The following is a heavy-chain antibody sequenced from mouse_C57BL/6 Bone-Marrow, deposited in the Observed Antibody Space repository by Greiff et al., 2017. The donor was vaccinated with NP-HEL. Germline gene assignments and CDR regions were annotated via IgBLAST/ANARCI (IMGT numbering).Heavy chain of an antibody. CDR2: ISNLAYSI. J-gene: IGHJ4*01. V-gene: IGHV5-15*01. Sequence: EVKLMESGGGLVQPGGSLKLSCAASGFTFSDYGMAWVRQAPRKGPEWVAFISNLAYSIYYADTVTGRFTISRENAKNTLYLEMSSLRSEDTAMYYCARHYSNYDAMDYWGQGTSVTVSS. CDR3: ARHYSNYDAMDY. CDR1: GFTFSDYG. D-gene: IGHD2-5*01.